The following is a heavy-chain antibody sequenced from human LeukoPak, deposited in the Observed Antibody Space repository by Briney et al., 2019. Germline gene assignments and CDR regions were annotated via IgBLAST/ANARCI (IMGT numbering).Heavy chain of an antibody. CDR3: GRGGSYGDY. Sequence: PGGSLRLSCAASGFTFSRYWMHLVRQVPGKGLVWVSRVNPDGSSITYADSVKGRFTSSRDNAKNTLYLQMNRLRVEDTAVYYCGRGGSYGDYWGQGILVTVSS. V-gene: IGHV3-74*01. CDR1: GFTFSRYW. CDR2: VNPDGSSI. J-gene: IGHJ4*02. D-gene: IGHD3-16*01.